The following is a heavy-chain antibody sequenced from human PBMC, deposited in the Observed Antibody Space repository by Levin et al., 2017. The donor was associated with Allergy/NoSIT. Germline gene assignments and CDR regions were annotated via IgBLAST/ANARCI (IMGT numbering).Heavy chain of an antibody. Sequence: RSSETLSLTCAVYGGSFSGYYWSWIRQPPGKGLEWIGEINHSGSTNYNPSLKSRVTISVDTSKNQFSLKLSSVTAADTAVYYCARGDPIVGATTAGRTHFDYWGQGTLVTVSS. CDR1: GGSFSGYY. CDR3: ARGDPIVGATTAGRTHFDY. D-gene: IGHD1-26*01. J-gene: IGHJ4*02. CDR2: INHSGST. V-gene: IGHV4-34*01.